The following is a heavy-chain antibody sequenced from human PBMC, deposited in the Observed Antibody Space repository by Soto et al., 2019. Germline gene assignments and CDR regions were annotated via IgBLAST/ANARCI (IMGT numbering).Heavy chain of an antibody. CDR1: GFTFSSYA. J-gene: IGHJ4*02. V-gene: IGHV3-23*01. CDR3: AKGRGAGGHFDY. CDR2: VSIGGST. Sequence: DVQLLESGGGLVQPEGSLRLSCAASGFTFSSYAMGWVRQGPGKGLEWVAVVSIGGSTHYADSVRGRFTSSRDNSKNTRSLHMNSRYAEDPGVYFCAKGRGAGGHFDYWGQGARVTVSS. D-gene: IGHD2-15*01.